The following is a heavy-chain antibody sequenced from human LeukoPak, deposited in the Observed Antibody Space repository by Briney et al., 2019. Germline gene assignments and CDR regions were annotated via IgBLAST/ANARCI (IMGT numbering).Heavy chain of an antibody. CDR3: ARARSGKWGFDY. CDR1: GGSFSGYY. J-gene: IGHJ4*02. V-gene: IGHV4-34*01. Sequence: SETLSLTCTVYGGSFSGYYWSWIRQPPGRGLEWIGEINHSGSINYNPSLKSRVTISVDTSKNQFSLKLSSVTAADTAVYYCARARSGKWGFDYWGQGTLVTVSS. D-gene: IGHD1-26*01. CDR2: INHSGSI.